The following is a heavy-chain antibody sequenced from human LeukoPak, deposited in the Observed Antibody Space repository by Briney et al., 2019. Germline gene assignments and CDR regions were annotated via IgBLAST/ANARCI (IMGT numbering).Heavy chain of an antibody. CDR2: IYYSGST. CDR1: GGSISSYY. V-gene: IGHV4-59*01. CDR3: ARAPDYDSSVFDY. J-gene: IGHJ4*02. D-gene: IGHD3-22*01. Sequence: SETLSLTCTVSGGSISSYYWSWIRQPPGKGLEWIGYIYYSGSTNYNPSLKSRVTISVDTSKNQFSLKLSSVTAADTAVYYCARAPDYDSSVFDYRGQGTLVTVSS.